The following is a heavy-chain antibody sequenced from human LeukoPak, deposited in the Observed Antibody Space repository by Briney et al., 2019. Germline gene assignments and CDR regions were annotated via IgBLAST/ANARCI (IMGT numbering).Heavy chain of an antibody. Sequence: ASETLSLTCSVSGGSISSFYWNWIRQPPGKGLEWIGYMSNSGSTNYNPSLKSRLTISVDTSKNHLSLRLSSVTAADTAVYYCARGNYDDSYAYGGDFDSWGQGTLVTVSS. J-gene: IGHJ4*02. CDR2: MSNSGST. D-gene: IGHD3-16*01. CDR3: ARGNYDDSYAYGGDFDS. V-gene: IGHV4-59*01. CDR1: GGSISSFY.